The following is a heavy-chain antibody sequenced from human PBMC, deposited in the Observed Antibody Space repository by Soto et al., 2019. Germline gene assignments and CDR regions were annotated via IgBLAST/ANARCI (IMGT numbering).Heavy chain of an antibody. D-gene: IGHD2-15*01. V-gene: IGHV3-33*01. CDR1: GFTFSSYG. J-gene: IGHJ5*02. CDR2: IWYDGSNK. CDR3: VRGGGGGLFDP. Sequence: GGSLRLSCAASGFTFSSYGMHWVRQAPGKGLEWVAVIWYDGSNKYYADSVKGRFTISGDNAKRSLYLQMMSLTAEDTAIYYCVRGGGGGLFDPWGQGTMVTVSS.